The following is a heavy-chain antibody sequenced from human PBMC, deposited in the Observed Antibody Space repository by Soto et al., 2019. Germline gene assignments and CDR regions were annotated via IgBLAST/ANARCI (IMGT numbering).Heavy chain of an antibody. Sequence: QMQLVESGGGVVQPGRSPRLSCAASGFTFSSYGMHWVRQAPGKGLEWVAVISYDGSNKYYADSVKGRFTISRDNSKNTLYLQMNSLRAEDTAVYYCAVGYCSSTSCYAPRLYYYGMDVWGQGTTVTVSS. CDR3: AVGYCSSTSCYAPRLYYYGMDV. CDR2: ISYDGSNK. D-gene: IGHD2-2*01. J-gene: IGHJ6*02. V-gene: IGHV3-30*03. CDR1: GFTFSSYG.